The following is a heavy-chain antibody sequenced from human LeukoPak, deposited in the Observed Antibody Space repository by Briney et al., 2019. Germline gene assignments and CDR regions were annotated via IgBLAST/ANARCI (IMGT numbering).Heavy chain of an antibody. CDR3: ARGKYSSGWFLDY. Sequence: SETLSLTCTVSGGSISRYYWSWIRQPPGKGLEWIGYFDNSGSADYNPSLKSRLTISEDTSKNQFALKLTSVTAADTAVYYCARGKYSSGWFLDYWGQGTLVIVSS. J-gene: IGHJ4*02. CDR2: FDNSGSA. V-gene: IGHV4-59*01. CDR1: GGSISRYY. D-gene: IGHD6-19*01.